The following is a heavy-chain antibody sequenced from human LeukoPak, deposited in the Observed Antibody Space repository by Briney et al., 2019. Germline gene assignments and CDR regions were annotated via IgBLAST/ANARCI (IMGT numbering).Heavy chain of an antibody. CDR1: GFTFSSYS. J-gene: IGHJ4*02. Sequence: GGSLRLSCAASGFTFSSYSMNWVRQAPGKGLEWVSSISSSSSYIYYADSVKGRFTISRDNAKNSLFLQMNSLRAEDTAVYYCAVDTNYYGSGSYYGYWGQGTLVTVSS. V-gene: IGHV3-21*01. D-gene: IGHD3-10*01. CDR3: AVDTNYYGSGSYYGY. CDR2: ISSSSSYI.